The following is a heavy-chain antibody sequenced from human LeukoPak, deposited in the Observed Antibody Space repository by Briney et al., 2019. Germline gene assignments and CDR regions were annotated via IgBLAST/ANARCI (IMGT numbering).Heavy chain of an antibody. V-gene: IGHV3-11*01. D-gene: IGHD4-17*01. Sequence: GGSLRLSCAASGFTFSDYFMSWIRRAPGKGLEWVSYISSSGSTIYYADSVKGRFTISRDNAKNSLYLQMNSLRAEDTAVYYCARDRYGDFKADYWGQGTLVTVSS. CDR3: ARDRYGDFKADY. CDR1: GFTFSDYF. J-gene: IGHJ4*02. CDR2: ISSSGSTI.